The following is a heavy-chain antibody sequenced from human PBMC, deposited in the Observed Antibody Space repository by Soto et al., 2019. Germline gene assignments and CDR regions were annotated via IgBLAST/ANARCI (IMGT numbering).Heavy chain of an antibody. CDR1: GGTFSSYA. D-gene: IGHD1-26*01. CDR3: ATDLVGGSYYDAFDI. CDR2: FDPEDGET. V-gene: IGHV1-24*01. Sequence: ASVKVSCKASGGTFSSYAISWVRQAPGKGLEWMGGFDPEDGETIYAQKFQGRVTMTEDTSTDTAYMELSSLRSEDTAVYYCATDLVGGSYYDAFDIWGQGTMVTVSS. J-gene: IGHJ3*02.